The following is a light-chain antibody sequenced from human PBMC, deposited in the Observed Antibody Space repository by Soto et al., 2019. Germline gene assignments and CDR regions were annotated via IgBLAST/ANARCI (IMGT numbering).Light chain of an antibody. Sequence: QSALTQPASVSASPGQSITISCTGGKNDIGSSDYVSWYQQHPGKAPKLIIYGVSNRPSGTSDRFSGSKSGNTASLTISGLQADDEADYYCSSSTSSNTLGFGGGTKLTVL. V-gene: IGLV2-14*01. J-gene: IGLJ3*02. CDR3: SSSTSSNTLG. CDR2: GVS. CDR1: KNDIGSSDY.